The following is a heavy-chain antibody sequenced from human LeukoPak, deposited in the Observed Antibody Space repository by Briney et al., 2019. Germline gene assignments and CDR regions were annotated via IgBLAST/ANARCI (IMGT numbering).Heavy chain of an antibody. CDR2: ISSSSSTM. J-gene: IGHJ4*02. CDR3: ARVDCSGGSCYSSLDY. CDR1: GFSFSSYG. Sequence: GGSLRLSCAASGFSFSSYGMNWVRQALGKGLEWISYISSSSSTMYYADSVKGRFTIFRDNAKNSLFLQMDSLRVEDTAVYFCARVDCSGGSCYSSLDYWGQGTLITVSS. D-gene: IGHD2-15*01. V-gene: IGHV3-48*01.